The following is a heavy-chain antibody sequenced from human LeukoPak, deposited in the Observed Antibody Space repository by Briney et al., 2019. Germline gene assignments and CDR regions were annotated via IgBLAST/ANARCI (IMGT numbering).Heavy chain of an antibody. J-gene: IGHJ3*02. V-gene: IGHV4-61*02. CDR2: IYTSGST. D-gene: IGHD1-1*01. Sequence: SETLSLTCTVSGGSISRGNYYWSWIRQPAGKGLEWIGRIYTSGSTNYNPSLKSRVTMSVDTSKNQFSLKLSSVTAADTAVYYCARDLGAQLERQAFDIWGQGTMVTVSS. CDR1: GGSISRGNYY. CDR3: ARDLGAQLERQAFDI.